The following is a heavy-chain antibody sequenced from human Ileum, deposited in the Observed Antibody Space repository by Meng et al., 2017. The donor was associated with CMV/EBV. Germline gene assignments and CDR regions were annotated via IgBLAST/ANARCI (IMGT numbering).Heavy chain of an antibody. Sequence: GESLKISCAASGFTFSSYGMHWVRQGPGKGLEWVAFIRYDGSNKYYADSVKGRFTISRDNSKNTLYLQMNSLRAEDTAVYYCAKDDCSSTSCLRGYYGMDVWGQGTTVTVSS. CDR2: IRYDGSNK. V-gene: IGHV3-30*02. CDR3: AKDDCSSTSCLRGYYGMDV. D-gene: IGHD2-2*01. J-gene: IGHJ6*02. CDR1: GFTFSSYG.